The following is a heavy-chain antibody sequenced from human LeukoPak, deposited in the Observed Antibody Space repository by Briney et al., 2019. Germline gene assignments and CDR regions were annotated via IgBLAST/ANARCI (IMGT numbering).Heavy chain of an antibody. CDR3: AREEYSYGFDY. D-gene: IGHD5-18*01. J-gene: IGHJ4*02. Sequence: SGXXXXSGGYSWSWIRQPPGKGLEWIGYIYHSGSTYYNPSLKSRVTISVDRSKNQFSLKLSSVTAADTAVYYCAREEYSYGFDYWGQGTLVTVSS. V-gene: IGHV4-30-2*01. CDR1: GXXXXSGGYS. CDR2: IYHSGST.